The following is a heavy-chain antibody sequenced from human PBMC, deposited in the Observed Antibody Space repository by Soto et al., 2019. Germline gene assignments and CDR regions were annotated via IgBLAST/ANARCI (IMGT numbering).Heavy chain of an antibody. D-gene: IGHD3-3*01. Sequence: SVKVSCKASAGTFSSYAISWVRQAPGQGLEWMGGIIPIFGTANYAQKFQGRVTITADESTSTAYMELSSLRSEDTAVYYCARDTGGSIFGVVTQAPGGFGPGGQGTLVTVS. CDR2: IIPIFGTA. J-gene: IGHJ5*02. CDR3: ARDTGGSIFGVVTQAPGGFGP. V-gene: IGHV1-69*13. CDR1: AGTFSSYA.